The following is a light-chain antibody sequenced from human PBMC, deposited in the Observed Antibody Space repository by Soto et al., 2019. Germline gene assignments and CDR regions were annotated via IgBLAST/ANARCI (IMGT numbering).Light chain of an antibody. CDR1: QGIRSD. J-gene: IGKJ1*01. Sequence: AIQMTQSPASLSASAGDRVTITCRASQGIRSDLGWYQQKPGKAPKLLIYAASSLPSGVPARFSGSGSGTDFTLTISSLQPEDFATYYCLQDYNYPWTFGQGTKVEIK. V-gene: IGKV1-6*01. CDR3: LQDYNYPWT. CDR2: AAS.